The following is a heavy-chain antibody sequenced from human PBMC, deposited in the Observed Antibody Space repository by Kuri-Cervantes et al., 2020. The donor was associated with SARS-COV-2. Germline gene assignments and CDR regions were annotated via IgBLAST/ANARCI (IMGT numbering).Heavy chain of an antibody. D-gene: IGHD2-2*02. J-gene: IGHJ4*02. CDR3: ASGGDCSSTSCYRAEVN. Sequence: GESLKISWPASRFTFSSYGMHWVRQAPGKGLEWVAFIRYDGSNKYYADSVKGRFTISRDNSKNTLYLQMNSLRAEDTAVYYCASGGDCSSTSCYRAEVNWGQGTLVTVSS. CDR1: RFTFSSYG. V-gene: IGHV3-30*02. CDR2: IRYDGSNK.